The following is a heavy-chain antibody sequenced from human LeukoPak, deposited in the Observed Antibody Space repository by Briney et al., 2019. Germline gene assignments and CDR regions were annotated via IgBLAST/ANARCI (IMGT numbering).Heavy chain of an antibody. CDR2: INPNSGGT. V-gene: IGHV1-2*06. CDR1: GDTFTGYY. J-gene: IGHJ4*02. Sequence: ASEMVSCKASGDTFTGYYMHRVRQATGQGLEWMGRINPNSGGTNYAQKLQGRVTMTTDTSTSTAYMELRSLRSDDTAVYYCARDRPYSAYVGDYWGQGTLVTVSS. CDR3: ARDRPYSAYVGDY. D-gene: IGHD2-21*01.